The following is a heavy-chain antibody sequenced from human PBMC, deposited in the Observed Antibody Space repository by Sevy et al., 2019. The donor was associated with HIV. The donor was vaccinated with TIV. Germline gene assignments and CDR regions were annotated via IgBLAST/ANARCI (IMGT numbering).Heavy chain of an antibody. J-gene: IGHJ4*02. CDR3: ARDYYDSSGYVY. CDR2: ISYDGSNK. D-gene: IGHD3-22*01. V-gene: IGHV3-30-3*01. Sequence: GGSLRLSCAASGFTFSSYAMHWVRQAPGKGLEWVAVISYDGSNKYYADSVKGRFTISRDNSKNTLYLQMNSLRAEDTAVYYCARDYYDSSGYVYWGQGTLVTVSS. CDR1: GFTFSSYA.